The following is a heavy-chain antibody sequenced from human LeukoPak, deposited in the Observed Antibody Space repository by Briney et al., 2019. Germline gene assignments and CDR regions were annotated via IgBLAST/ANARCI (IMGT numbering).Heavy chain of an antibody. CDR2: IYPGDSET. D-gene: IGHD3-9*01. V-gene: IGHV5-51*01. J-gene: IGHJ3*02. Sequence: GESLKISCKGSGFSFTTYWIGWVRPMPGKGLEWMGIIYPGDSETRYSPSFQGQVTISADKSITTAYLQWSGLKASDTAMYYCARLTFLTGYYDAFDIWGQGTMVAVSS. CDR1: GFSFTTYW. CDR3: ARLTFLTGYYDAFDI.